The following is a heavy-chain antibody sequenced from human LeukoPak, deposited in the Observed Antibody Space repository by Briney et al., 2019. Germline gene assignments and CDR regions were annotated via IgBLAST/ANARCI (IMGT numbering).Heavy chain of an antibody. D-gene: IGHD2-21*01. V-gene: IGHV3-33*01. CDR1: GFTFSSYG. Sequence: GGSLRLSCAASGFTFSSYGMHWVRQAPGKGLKWVAVIWHDGDYKYYADSVKGRFTISRDNSNNTLYMQMNSLTAEDTAVYYCARAYGSRWGSYYYGMDVWGQGTTVAVSS. CDR2: IWHDGDYK. CDR3: ARAYGSRWGSYYYGMDV. J-gene: IGHJ6*02.